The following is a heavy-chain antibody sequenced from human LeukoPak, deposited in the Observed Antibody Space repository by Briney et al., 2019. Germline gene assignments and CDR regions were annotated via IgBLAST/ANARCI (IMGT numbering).Heavy chain of an antibody. CDR3: ARGPFWSGSTYYLDY. D-gene: IGHD3-3*01. V-gene: IGHV3-20*04. CDR1: GFTFDDFG. J-gene: IGHJ4*02. Sequence: RSGGSLRLSCAASGFTFDDFGMSWVRHAPGKGLEWFSGINWNGGSTGYADSVKGRFTISRDKAKNSLYLQMNSLRAGDTSLYYCARGPFWSGSTYYLDYWGQGTLVTVSA. CDR2: INWNGGST.